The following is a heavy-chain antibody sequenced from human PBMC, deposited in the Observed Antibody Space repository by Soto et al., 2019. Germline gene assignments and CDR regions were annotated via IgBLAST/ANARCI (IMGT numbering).Heavy chain of an antibody. V-gene: IGHV1-18*01. CDR2: ISAYNGNT. CDR1: GYTFTSYG. CDR3: ARDGPSRWYSSGWYEYYFDY. D-gene: IGHD6-19*01. Sequence: SVKVSCKASGYTFTSYGISWVRQAPGQGLEWMGWISAYNGNTNYAQKLQGRVTMTTDTSTSTAYMELRSLRSDDTAVYYCARDGPSRWYSSGWYEYYFDYWGQGTLVTVSS. J-gene: IGHJ4*02.